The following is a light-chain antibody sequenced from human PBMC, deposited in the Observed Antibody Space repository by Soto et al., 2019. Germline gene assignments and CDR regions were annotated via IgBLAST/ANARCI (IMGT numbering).Light chain of an antibody. Sequence: QSVLTQPPSVSAAPGQKVTISCSGSSSDIGNNLVSWYQQFPGSAPRLLIYDDFKRPSGIPDRFSGSKSGTSATLGITGLQTGDEADYYCLTRDKSLTAYVFGTGTKVTVL. CDR2: DDF. CDR1: SSDIGNNL. V-gene: IGLV1-51*01. CDR3: LTRDKSLTAYV. J-gene: IGLJ1*01.